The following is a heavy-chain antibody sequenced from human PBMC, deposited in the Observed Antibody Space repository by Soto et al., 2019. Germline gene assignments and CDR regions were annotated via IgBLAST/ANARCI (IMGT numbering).Heavy chain of an antibody. V-gene: IGHV3-15*01. Sequence: GGSLRLSCTGSGFTFNNAWMSWVRQAPGKGLEWVGRIKSKSDGGTTDYAAPVKGRFSISRDESKNTLYLQMNSLRTEDTAVYYCTTATVRWEVTDDYWGQGTLVTVSS. CDR1: GFTFNNAW. CDR3: TTATVRWEVTDDY. CDR2: IKSKSDGGTT. D-gene: IGHD1-26*01. J-gene: IGHJ4*02.